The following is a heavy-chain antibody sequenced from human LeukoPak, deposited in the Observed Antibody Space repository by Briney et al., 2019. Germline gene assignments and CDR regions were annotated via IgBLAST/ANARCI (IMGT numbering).Heavy chain of an antibody. CDR2: ISAYNGNT. Sequence: ASVKVSCKASGYTFIDHYVHWVRQAPGQGLEWMGWISAYNGNTNYAQKLQGRVTMTTDTSTSTAYMELRSLRSDDTAVYYCAIGKNFDYWGQGTLVTVSS. D-gene: IGHD1-26*01. CDR1: GYTFIDHY. CDR3: AIGKNFDY. J-gene: IGHJ4*02. V-gene: IGHV1-18*04.